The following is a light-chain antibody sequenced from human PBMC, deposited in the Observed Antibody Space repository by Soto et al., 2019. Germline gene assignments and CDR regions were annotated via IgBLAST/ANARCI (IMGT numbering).Light chain of an antibody. CDR1: TSDVGGYNY. CDR3: LAKTSSISYV. J-gene: IGLJ1*01. CDR2: EVS. Sequence: SALTQPASVRGSPGQTITISCTGTTSDVGGYNYVSWYQQHPGKVPKLLIHEVSNRPSGVSNRFSGSKSGNTASLTISGLQAEDEADYYGLAKTSSISYVFGTGTKVTVL. V-gene: IGLV2-14*01.